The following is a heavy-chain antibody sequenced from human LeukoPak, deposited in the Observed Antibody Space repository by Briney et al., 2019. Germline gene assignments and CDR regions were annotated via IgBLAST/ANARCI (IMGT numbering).Heavy chain of an antibody. D-gene: IGHD5-12*01. CDR3: AGGSSGYVSGYQFNWFDP. V-gene: IGHV1-69*06. Sequence: SVKVSCKASGCTFSSYAIGWVRQAPGQGLEWVGGTIPICGTANYAQKFQGRVRITADKSTSTAYMELSSLRSEDTDVYYCAGGSSGYVSGYQFNWFDPWGQGTLVTVSS. CDR1: GCTFSSYA. J-gene: IGHJ5*02. CDR2: TIPICGTA.